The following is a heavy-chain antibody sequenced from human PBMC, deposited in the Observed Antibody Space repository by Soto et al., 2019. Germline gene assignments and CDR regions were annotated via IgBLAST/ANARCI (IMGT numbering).Heavy chain of an antibody. D-gene: IGHD3-16*01. Sequence: GGSLRLSCAASGFTFSSYGMHWVRQAPGKGLEWVAVISYDGSNKYYADSVKGRFTISRDNSKNTLYLQMNSLRAEDTAVYYCAKDLVVRDYVWGSYVDPWGQGTLVTVSS. CDR1: GFTFSSYG. J-gene: IGHJ5*02. V-gene: IGHV3-30*18. CDR2: ISYDGSNK. CDR3: AKDLVVRDYVWGSYVDP.